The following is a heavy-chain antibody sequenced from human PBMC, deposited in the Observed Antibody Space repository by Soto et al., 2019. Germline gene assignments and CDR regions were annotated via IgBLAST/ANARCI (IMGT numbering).Heavy chain of an antibody. CDR2: ISAYNGNT. V-gene: IGHV1-18*01. D-gene: IGHD3-9*01. Sequence: ASVKVSCKASGYTFTSYGISWVRQAPGQGLEWMGWISAYNGNTNYAQKLQGRVTMTTDTSTSTAYMELRSLRSDDTAVYYCARDGNVLRYFDWFPKSYGMDVWGPGTTVTLSS. CDR3: ARDGNVLRYFDWFPKSYGMDV. CDR1: GYTFTSYG. J-gene: IGHJ6*02.